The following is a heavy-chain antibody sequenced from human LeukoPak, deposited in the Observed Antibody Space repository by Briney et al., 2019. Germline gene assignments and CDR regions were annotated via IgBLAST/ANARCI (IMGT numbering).Heavy chain of an antibody. CDR2: ISYDGSNE. Sequence: GGSLRLSCAASGFTFSTYGMHWVRQAPGKGLEWVAVISYDGSNEYYADSVKGRFTISRDNSKNTLYLQMNSLRAEDTAVYYCATPSSTMIVVDIGGYWGQGTLVTVSS. CDR1: GFTFSTYG. V-gene: IGHV3-30*03. D-gene: IGHD3-22*01. CDR3: ATPSSTMIVVDIGGY. J-gene: IGHJ4*02.